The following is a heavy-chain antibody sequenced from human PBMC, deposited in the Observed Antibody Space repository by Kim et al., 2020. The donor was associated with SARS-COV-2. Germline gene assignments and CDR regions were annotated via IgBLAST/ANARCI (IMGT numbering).Heavy chain of an antibody. V-gene: IGHV3-23*01. D-gene: IGHD5-12*01. CDR1: GFSFGTFD. CDR2: KKRPDDST. Sequence: GGSLRLSCVASGFSFGTFDMSWVRQAPGKGLKWVSVKKRPDDSTYYAESVKGRFTVSRDSARNTLYLQMNSLRADDTAVYYCVKGAWLDYWGPGTLVTVSS. CDR3: VKGAWLDY. J-gene: IGHJ4*02.